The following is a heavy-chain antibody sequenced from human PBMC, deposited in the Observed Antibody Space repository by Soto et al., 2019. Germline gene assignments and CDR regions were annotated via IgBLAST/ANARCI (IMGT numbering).Heavy chain of an antibody. CDR3: APQGVGATGYLY. CDR2: ISDSGSRM. Sequence: EVQLVESGGGLVQPGGSLRLSCVVSGFTLGAYSMNWVRQAPGKGLEWVSYISDSGSRMYYADPVKGRFTISRDSARNSLFLQMNSLRAEDTAVYHCAPQGVGATGYLYWGQGTLVTVSS. V-gene: IGHV3-48*01. CDR1: GFTLGAYS. J-gene: IGHJ4*02. D-gene: IGHD1-26*01.